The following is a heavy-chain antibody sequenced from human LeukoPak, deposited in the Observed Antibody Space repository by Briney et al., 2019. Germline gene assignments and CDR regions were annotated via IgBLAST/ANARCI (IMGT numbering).Heavy chain of an antibody. CDR3: ARDLNVDTSMFGH. CDR2: FYSGGTT. CDR1: GFTVSRTH. J-gene: IGHJ5*02. Sequence: PGGSLRLSCAVSGFTVSRTHMSWVRLAPGKGLEWVSTFYSGGTTKYADSVRGRFTISRDTATNTVSLQMNSLKVEDTAVYYCARDLNVDTSMFGHWGQGTLVTVSS. D-gene: IGHD2/OR15-2a*01. V-gene: IGHV3-53*01.